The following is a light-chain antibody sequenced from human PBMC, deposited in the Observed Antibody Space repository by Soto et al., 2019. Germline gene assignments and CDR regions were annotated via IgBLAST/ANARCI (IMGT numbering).Light chain of an antibody. CDR2: DAS. CDR1: QSVSSY. CDR3: QQHSYWPRGLT. J-gene: IGKJ4*01. V-gene: IGKV3-11*01. Sequence: EIVMTQSPATLSLSPGERATLSCRASQSVSSYLAWYQQKPGQAPRLLIYDASNRATGIPARFSGSGSGTDFTLTIRSLEPEDFAVYYCQQHSYWPRGLTFGGGTKVEIK.